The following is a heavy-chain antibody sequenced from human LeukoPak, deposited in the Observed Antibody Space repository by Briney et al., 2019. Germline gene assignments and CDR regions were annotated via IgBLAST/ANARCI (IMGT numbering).Heavy chain of an antibody. CDR2: IYNSGST. Sequence: PSETLSLTCIVSGGSISIYYWNWIRQPPGKGLEWIGYIYNSGSTDYNPSLKGRVTISADTSKNQFSLKLTSVTAADTAVYYCARDRELGSWGQGILVTVSS. CDR3: ARDRELGS. CDR1: GGSISIYY. D-gene: IGHD3-16*01. V-gene: IGHV4-59*01. J-gene: IGHJ5*02.